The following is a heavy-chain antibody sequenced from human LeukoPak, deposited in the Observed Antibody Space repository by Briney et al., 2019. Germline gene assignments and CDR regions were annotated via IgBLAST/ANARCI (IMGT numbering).Heavy chain of an antibody. D-gene: IGHD6-13*01. CDR3: ARLGLAARDFDY. CDR1: GGSSIGYS. J-gene: IGHJ4*02. CDR2: IDDSGTT. Sequence: SETLSLTCAVYGGSSIGYSWSWVRQPPGKGLEWIGEIDDSGTTNYRPSLKSRVTISVDTSKNQFSLKLSSVTAADTAVYYCARLGLAARDFDYWGRGTLVTVS. V-gene: IGHV4-34*01.